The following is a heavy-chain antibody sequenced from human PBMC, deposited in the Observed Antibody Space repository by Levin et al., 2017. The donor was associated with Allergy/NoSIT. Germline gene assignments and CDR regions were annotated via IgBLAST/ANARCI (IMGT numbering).Heavy chain of an antibody. CDR3: ARNLAGYSSGWPGDY. CDR2: INPSGGST. Sequence: ASVKVSCKASGYTFTSYYMHWVRQAPGQGLEWMGIINPSGGSTSYAQKFQGRVTMTRDTSTSTVYMELSSLRSEDTAVYYCARNLAGYSSGWPGDYWGQGTLVTVSS. CDR1: GYTFTSYY. D-gene: IGHD6-19*01. J-gene: IGHJ4*02. V-gene: IGHV1-46*01.